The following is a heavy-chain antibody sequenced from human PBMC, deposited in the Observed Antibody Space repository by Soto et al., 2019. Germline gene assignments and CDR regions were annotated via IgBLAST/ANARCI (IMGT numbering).Heavy chain of an antibody. CDR2: ISGSGGST. CDR1: GFTFSSYA. Sequence: GGSLRLSCAASGFTFSSYAMSWVRQAPGKGLEWVSAISGSGGSTYYADSVKGRFTISRDNSKNTLYLQMNSLRAEDTAVYYCANYYGDYGDAFDIWGQGTMVTVSS. V-gene: IGHV3-23*01. J-gene: IGHJ3*02. D-gene: IGHD4-17*01. CDR3: ANYYGDYGDAFDI.